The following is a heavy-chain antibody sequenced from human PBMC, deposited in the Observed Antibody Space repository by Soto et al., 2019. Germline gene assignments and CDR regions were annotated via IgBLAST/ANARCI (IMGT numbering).Heavy chain of an antibody. V-gene: IGHV3-33*01. CDR2: IWYDGSNK. J-gene: IGHJ2*01. CDR1: GFTFSSHG. Sequence: QVQLVESGGGVVQPGRSLRLSCVASGFTFSSHGIHWVRQAPGEGLEWVAVIWYDGSNKFYVDSVKGRFTVSRDNSKNTLYLQTNSLRGEDTAVYYCARAQPETTYSAWYFYLWGRGTLVTVSS. D-gene: IGHD4-4*01. CDR3: ARAQPETTYSAWYFYL.